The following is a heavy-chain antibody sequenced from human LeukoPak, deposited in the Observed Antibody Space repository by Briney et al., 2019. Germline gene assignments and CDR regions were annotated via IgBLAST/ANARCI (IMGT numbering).Heavy chain of an antibody. D-gene: IGHD3-16*02. V-gene: IGHV7-4-1*02. CDR3: ARVAQTVVTPLHDAFDI. CDR1: GYTFTSYA. Sequence: ASVKVSCKASGYTFTSYAMNWVRQAPGRGLEWMGWINTNTGNPTYAQGFTGRFVFSLDTSVSTAYLQISSLKAEDTAVYYCARVAQTVVTPLHDAFDIWGQGTMVTVSS. J-gene: IGHJ3*02. CDR2: INTNTGNP.